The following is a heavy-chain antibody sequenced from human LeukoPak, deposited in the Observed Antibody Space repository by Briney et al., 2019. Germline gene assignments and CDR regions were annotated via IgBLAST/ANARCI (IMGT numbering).Heavy chain of an antibody. J-gene: IGHJ3*02. V-gene: IGHV3-9*03. D-gene: IGHD2-15*01. CDR2: ISSNSGGI. Sequence: PGGSLRLSCAASGFIFDDYAMHWVRQAPGKGLEWVSGISSNSGGIDYADSVKGRFTISRDNAKNSLYLQMNSLRAEDMALYYCAKDSSPGCSGGSCYSYDAFDIWGQGTMVTVSS. CDR1: GFIFDDYA. CDR3: AKDSSPGCSGGSCYSYDAFDI.